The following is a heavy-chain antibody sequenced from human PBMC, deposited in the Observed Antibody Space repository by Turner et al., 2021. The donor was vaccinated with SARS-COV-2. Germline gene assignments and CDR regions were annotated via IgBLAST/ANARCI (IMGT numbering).Heavy chain of an antibody. Sequence: QVQLVESGGGVVQPGRSLSLPCAASGFTFSSYGMHWVRQAPGKGLEWVAVISYDGSNKYYADSVKGRFTISRDKSKNTLYLQMNSLRAEDTAVYYCAKQLGLYSNPMYYFDYWGQGTLVTVSS. J-gene: IGHJ4*02. D-gene: IGHD4-4*01. CDR3: AKQLGLYSNPMYYFDY. CDR1: GFTFSSYG. V-gene: IGHV3-30*18. CDR2: ISYDGSNK.